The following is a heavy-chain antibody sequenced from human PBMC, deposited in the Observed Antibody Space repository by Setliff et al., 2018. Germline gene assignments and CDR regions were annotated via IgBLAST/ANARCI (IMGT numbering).Heavy chain of an antibody. CDR1: GFTFSSFA. CDR2: TSGGGGFST. D-gene: IGHD3-10*01. V-gene: IGHV3-23*01. J-gene: IGHJ3*01. Sequence: PGGSLRLSCAASGFTFSSFAMSWVRQAPGKGLEWVSTTSGGGGFSTYYADSVKGRFTISRDNSNLYLQMNNLRAEDTAFYFCAKDYRFHGVWGQGTMVTVSS. CDR3: AKDYRFHGV.